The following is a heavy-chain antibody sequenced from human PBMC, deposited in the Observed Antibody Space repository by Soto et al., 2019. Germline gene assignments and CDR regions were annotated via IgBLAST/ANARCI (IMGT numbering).Heavy chain of an antibody. Sequence: VQLVESGGGLVKPGGSLRLSCAASGFTFSNAWMSWVRQAPGKGLEWVAVIWYDGSNKYYADSVKGRFTISRDNSKNTLYLQMNSLRAEDTAVYYCARDRRITMVRGYYYYGMDVWGQGTTVTVSS. V-gene: IGHV3-33*08. CDR3: ARDRRITMVRGYYYYGMDV. J-gene: IGHJ6*02. D-gene: IGHD3-10*01. CDR2: IWYDGSNK. CDR1: GFTFSNAW.